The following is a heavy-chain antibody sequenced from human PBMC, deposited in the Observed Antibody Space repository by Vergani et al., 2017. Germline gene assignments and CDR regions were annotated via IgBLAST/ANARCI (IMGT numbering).Heavy chain of an antibody. CDR3: AREGCSSNSCYSWYFDL. CDR1: GFTFSSYD. D-gene: IGHD2-2*01. Sequence: EVQLVESGGGLVQPGGSLRLSCAASGFTFSSYDMHWVRQATGKGLEWVSAIGTAGDTYYPGSVKGRFTISRENAKNSLYLQMNSLRAGDTAVYYCAREGCSSNSCYSWYFDLWGRGTLVTVSS. V-gene: IGHV3-13*01. CDR2: IGTAGDT. J-gene: IGHJ2*01.